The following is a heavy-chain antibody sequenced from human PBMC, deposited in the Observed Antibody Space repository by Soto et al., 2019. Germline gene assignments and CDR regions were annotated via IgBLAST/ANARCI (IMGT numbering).Heavy chain of an antibody. Sequence: GGSLRLSCAASGFTFSSYSMNWVRQAPGKGLEWVSYISSSSSTIYYADSVKGRFTISRDNAKNSLYLQMNSLRAEDAAGYYYYSGSTNYNPSLKSRVTISVDTSKNQFSLKLSSVTAADTAVYYCARHAAVFGVVPAAPYYYYYMDVWGKGTTVTVSS. CDR1: GFTFSSYS. CDR3: YSGSTNYNPSLKSRVTISVDTSKNQFSLKLSSVTAADTAVYYCARHAAVFGVVPAAPYYYYYMDV. V-gene: IGHV3-48*01. D-gene: IGHD1-26*01. J-gene: IGHJ6*03. CDR2: ISSSSSTI.